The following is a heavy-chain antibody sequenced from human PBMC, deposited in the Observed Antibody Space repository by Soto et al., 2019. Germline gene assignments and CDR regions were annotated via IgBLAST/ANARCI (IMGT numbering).Heavy chain of an antibody. Sequence: EVQLVESGGGLVKPGGSLRLSCAASGFTFSSYSMNWVRQAPGKGLECVSSISSSSSYIYYADSVKGRFTISRDNAKNSLYLQMNSLRAEDTAVYYCARGGIYYDSTGYRGDYWGQGTLVTVSS. J-gene: IGHJ4*02. CDR2: ISSSSSYI. CDR1: GFTFSSYS. V-gene: IGHV3-21*01. D-gene: IGHD3-22*01. CDR3: ARGGIYYDSTGYRGDY.